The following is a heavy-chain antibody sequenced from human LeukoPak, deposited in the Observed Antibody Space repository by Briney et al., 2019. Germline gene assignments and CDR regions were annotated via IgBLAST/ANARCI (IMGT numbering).Heavy chain of an antibody. Sequence: GGSLRLSCTVSGFTVSSNSMSWVRQAPGKGLEWVSFIYSDNTHYSDSVKGRFTISRDYSKNTLYLQMNSLRAEDTAVYYCARRAGAYSHPYDYWGQGTLVTVSS. CDR3: ARRAGAYSHPYDY. CDR2: IYSDNT. J-gene: IGHJ4*02. CDR1: GFTVSSNS. D-gene: IGHD4/OR15-4a*01. V-gene: IGHV3-53*01.